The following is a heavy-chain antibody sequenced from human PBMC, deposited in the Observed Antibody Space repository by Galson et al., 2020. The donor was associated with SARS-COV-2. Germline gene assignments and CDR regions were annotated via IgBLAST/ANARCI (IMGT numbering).Heavy chain of an antibody. Sequence: GESLKFSCKASGYTFTSYYIHWVRQAPGQGLEWMGIINPSGGGTTYAQKFQGRVTMTRDTSTSKVYMELSSLRSEDTAVYYCARDSQGGNDYNYLLFWGQGTLVTVSS. V-gene: IGHV1-46*01. D-gene: IGHD4-4*01. J-gene: IGHJ4*02. CDR3: ARDSQGGNDYNYLLF. CDR1: GYTFTSYY. CDR2: INPSGGGT.